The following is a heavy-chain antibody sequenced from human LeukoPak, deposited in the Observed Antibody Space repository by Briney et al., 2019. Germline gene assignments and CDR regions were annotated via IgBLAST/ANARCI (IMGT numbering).Heavy chain of an antibody. CDR3: ARIVDGSSGRVDY. J-gene: IGHJ4*02. Sequence: SQTLSLTCTVSGGSISSGGYYWSWIRQHPGKGLGWIGYIYYSGSTYYNPSLKSRVTISVDTSKNQFSLKLSSVTAADTAVYYCARIVDGSSGRVDYWGQGTLVTVSS. CDR1: GGSISSGGYY. D-gene: IGHD1-26*01. CDR2: IYYSGST. V-gene: IGHV4-31*03.